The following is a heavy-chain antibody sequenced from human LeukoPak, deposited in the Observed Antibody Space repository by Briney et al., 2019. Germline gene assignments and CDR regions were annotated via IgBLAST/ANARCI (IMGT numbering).Heavy chain of an antibody. J-gene: IGHJ4*02. Sequence: SVKVSCKTSGELFNNKPVNWMRQAPGQGLEWVGVIIPIFNTPYYAQKFQGRVTITADRSTSTVSMELTSLTSEDTAIYFCAGGHGDILSAFDYWGQGTPITVSS. D-gene: IGHD3-9*01. V-gene: IGHV1-69*06. CDR1: GELFNNKP. CDR2: IIPIFNTP. CDR3: AGGHGDILSAFDY.